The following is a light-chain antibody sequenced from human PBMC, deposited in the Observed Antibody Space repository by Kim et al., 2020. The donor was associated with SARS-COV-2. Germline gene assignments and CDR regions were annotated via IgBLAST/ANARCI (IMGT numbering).Light chain of an antibody. CDR1: SSDVGVYNY. CDR3: SSYAVSDSFV. J-gene: IGLJ1*01. Sequence: QSVLTQPPSASGSPGQSVTISCTGTSSDVGVYNYVSWYQQHPGKAPKLIIFEVAKRASGVPDRFSGSKSGNTAALTVSGLQAEDEADYYCSSYAVSDSFVFGGGTKVTVL. V-gene: IGLV2-8*01. CDR2: EVA.